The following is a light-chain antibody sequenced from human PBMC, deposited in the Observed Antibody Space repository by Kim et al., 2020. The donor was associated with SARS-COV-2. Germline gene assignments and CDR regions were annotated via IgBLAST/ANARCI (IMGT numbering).Light chain of an antibody. J-gene: IGLJ2*01. CDR3: SSRDNSGNHVI. V-gene: IGLV3-19*01. CDR1: SLRSYY. Sequence: SSELTQDPAVSVALGQTVRITCRGDSLRSYYASWYQQRPGQAPVLVIYGKNNRPSGIPGRFSGSSSGDTASLTITGAQAEDEADYSCSSRDNSGNHVIFG. CDR2: GKN.